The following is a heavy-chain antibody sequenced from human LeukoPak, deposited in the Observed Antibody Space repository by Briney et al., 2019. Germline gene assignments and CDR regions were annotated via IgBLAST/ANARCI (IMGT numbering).Heavy chain of an antibody. CDR2: LNIDGSST. CDR3: AKPVTKFSPYYFDY. V-gene: IGHV3-74*01. D-gene: IGHD4-17*01. CDR1: GFTFSSYW. J-gene: IGHJ4*02. Sequence: GGSLRLSCGASGFTFSSYWMHWVRQAPGKGLVWVSRLNIDGSSTNYADSVKGRFTISRDNAKNSLYLQMNSLRAEDTALYYCAKPVTKFSPYYFDYWGQGTLVTVSS.